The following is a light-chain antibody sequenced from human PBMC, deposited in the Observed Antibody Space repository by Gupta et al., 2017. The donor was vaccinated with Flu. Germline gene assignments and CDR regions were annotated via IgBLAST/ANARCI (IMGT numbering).Light chain of an antibody. CDR3: ATWDDTLYGYV. CDR2: KNK. Sequence: ISCSGRTSNIGSNPVNWYQQLPGTAPKLFIYKNKQRPSGVPYRFSGSQSGTSASLAISGLTSEDAADYYCATWDDTLYGYVFGPGTKVTVL. V-gene: IGLV1-44*01. J-gene: IGLJ1*01. CDR1: TSNIGSNP.